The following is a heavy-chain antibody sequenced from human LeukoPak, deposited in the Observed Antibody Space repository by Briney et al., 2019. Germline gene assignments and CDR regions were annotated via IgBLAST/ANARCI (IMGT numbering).Heavy chain of an antibody. V-gene: IGHV3-23*01. CDR1: GFTFSSYA. D-gene: IGHD1-26*01. CDR3: AKGWLRGSFQGSWFDP. J-gene: IGHJ5*02. Sequence: GGSLRLSCAASGFTFSSYAMSWVRQAPGKGLEWVSAISGSGGSTYYADSVKGRFTISRDNSKNTVYLQMNSPRAEDTAVYYCAKGWLRGSFQGSWFDPWGQGTLVTVSS. CDR2: ISGSGGST.